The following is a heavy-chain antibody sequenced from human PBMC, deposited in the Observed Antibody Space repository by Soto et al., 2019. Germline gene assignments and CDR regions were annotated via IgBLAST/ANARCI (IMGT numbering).Heavy chain of an antibody. J-gene: IGHJ4*02. D-gene: IGHD3-10*02. CDR3: ARQNVQIGPGFFDY. Sequence: QVQLQESGPGLVKPSQTLSLTCSVSGGSIGSGNFYWSWIRQPPGKGLEWLTSIYHTGTIYITPSLRSRLTISSDTSRNQFSLNLTSVTAADTALYFYARQNVQIGPGFFDYWGRGTLVTVSS. V-gene: IGHV4-30-4*01. CDR2: IYHTGTI. CDR1: GGSIGSGNFY.